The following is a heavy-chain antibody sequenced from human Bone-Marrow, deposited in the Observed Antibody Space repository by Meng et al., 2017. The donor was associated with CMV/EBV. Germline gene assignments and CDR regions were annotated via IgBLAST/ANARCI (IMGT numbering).Heavy chain of an antibody. V-gene: IGHV5-51*01. CDR1: GYTFTTFW. CDR3: ASGAGDY. D-gene: IGHD1-26*01. CDR2: IHPGDSDT. Sequence: GESLKISCKGSGYTFTTFWITWVRQMPGKGLEWMGVIHPGDSDTTYSPSFEGQVTFSADKSTSTVYLHWSYLKASDTAMYYCASGAGDYWGQGNLGTVSS. J-gene: IGHJ4*02.